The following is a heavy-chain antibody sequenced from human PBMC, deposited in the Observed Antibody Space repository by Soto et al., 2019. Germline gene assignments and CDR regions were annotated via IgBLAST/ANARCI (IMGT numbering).Heavy chain of an antibody. V-gene: IGHV5-51*01. CDR1: GYSFTIYW. J-gene: IGHJ3*02. CDR2: IYPGDSDT. CDR3: ARVVAVARDDAFDI. D-gene: IGHD6-19*01. Sequence: LGESLKISCKGSGYSFTIYWIGWVRQMPGKGLEWMGIIYPGDSDTRYSPSFQGQVTISADKSISTAYLQWSSLKASDTAMYYCARVVAVARDDAFDIWGQGTMVTVSS.